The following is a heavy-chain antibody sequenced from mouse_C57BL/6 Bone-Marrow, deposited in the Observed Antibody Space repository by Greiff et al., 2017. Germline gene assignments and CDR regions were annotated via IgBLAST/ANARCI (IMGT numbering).Heavy chain of an antibody. Sequence: QVQLQQSGAELARPGASVKLSCKASGYTFTSYGISWVKQRTGQGLEWIGEIYPRSGNTYYNEKFKGKATLTADKSSSTAYMVLRSLTSEDSAVYFCATAWFAYWGQGTLVTVSA. J-gene: IGHJ3*01. CDR1: GYTFTSYG. CDR3: ATAWFAY. V-gene: IGHV1-81*01. CDR2: IYPRSGNT.